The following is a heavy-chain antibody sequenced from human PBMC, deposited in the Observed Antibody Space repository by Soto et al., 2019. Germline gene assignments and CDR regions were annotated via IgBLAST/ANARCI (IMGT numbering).Heavy chain of an antibody. J-gene: IGHJ4*02. CDR1: GGTFSSYA. D-gene: IGHD3-22*01. Sequence: ASVKVSCKASGGTFSSYAISWVRQAPGQGLEWMGGIIPIFGTANYAQKFQGRVTITADESTSTAYMELSSLRSEDTAVYYCAGDSQYYDSSGYFYWGQGTLVTVSS. CDR3: AGDSQYYDSSGYFY. V-gene: IGHV1-69*13. CDR2: IIPIFGTA.